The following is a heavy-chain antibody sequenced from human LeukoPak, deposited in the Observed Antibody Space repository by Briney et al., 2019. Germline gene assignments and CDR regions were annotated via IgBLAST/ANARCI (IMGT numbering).Heavy chain of an antibody. Sequence: GESLKISCKGFGYSFTSYWIGWVRQMPGKGLEWMGIIYPGDSATRYSPSFQGQVTISADKSISTAYLQWSSLKASDTAMYYCARHVEVGGTNGYFQHWGQGTLVTVPSGGYFQHWGQGTLVTVSS. CDR1: GYSFTSYW. CDR3: ARHVEVGGTNGYFQHWGQGTLVTVPSGGYFQH. V-gene: IGHV5-51*01. D-gene: IGHD1-26*01. J-gene: IGHJ1*01. CDR2: IYPGDSAT.